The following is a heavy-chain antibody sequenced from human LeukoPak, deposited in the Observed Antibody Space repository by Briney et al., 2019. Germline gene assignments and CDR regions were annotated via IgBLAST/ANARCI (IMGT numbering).Heavy chain of an antibody. Sequence: ASVKVSCKVSGYTLTELSMHWVRQAPGKGLEWMGGFDPEDGETIYAQKFQGRVTMTEDTSTDTAYMELRSLRSDDTALYYCVRDGYGLGRGYFDYWGQGTLVTVSS. D-gene: IGHD3-16*01. J-gene: IGHJ4*02. V-gene: IGHV1-24*01. CDR3: VRDGYGLGRGYFDY. CDR1: GYTLTELS. CDR2: FDPEDGET.